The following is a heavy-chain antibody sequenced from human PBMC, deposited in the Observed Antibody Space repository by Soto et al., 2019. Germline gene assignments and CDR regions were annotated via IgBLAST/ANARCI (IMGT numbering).Heavy chain of an antibody. J-gene: IGHJ4*02. CDR1: EFTFSSYW. Sequence: GGSLRLSCAASEFTFSSYWMSLVRQAPGKGLEWVANIKQDGSEKYYVDSVKGRFTISRDNAKNSLYLQMNSLRAEDTAVYYCAREVDYDGEHFDCWGQGTLVTVSS. D-gene: IGHD4-17*01. V-gene: IGHV3-7*01. CDR2: IKQDGSEK. CDR3: AREVDYDGEHFDC.